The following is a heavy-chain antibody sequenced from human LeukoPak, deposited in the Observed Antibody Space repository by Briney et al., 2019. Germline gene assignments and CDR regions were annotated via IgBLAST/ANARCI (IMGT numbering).Heavy chain of an antibody. CDR3: AKDQQLGPPGAFDI. CDR2: ISYDGSNK. Sequence: GRSLRLSCAASGFTFSSYGMHWVRQAPGKGLEWVAVISYDGSNKYYADSVKGRFTISRDNSKNTLYLQMNSLRAEDTAVYYCAKDQQLGPPGAFDIWGQGTMVTVSS. D-gene: IGHD6-6*01. CDR1: GFTFSSYG. V-gene: IGHV3-30*18. J-gene: IGHJ3*02.